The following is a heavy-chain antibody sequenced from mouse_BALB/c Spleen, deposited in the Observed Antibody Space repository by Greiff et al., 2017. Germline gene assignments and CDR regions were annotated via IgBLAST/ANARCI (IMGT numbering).Heavy chain of an antibody. J-gene: IGHJ1*01. CDR1: GYTFTSYW. Sequence: EVQLQESGTVLARPGASVKMSCKASGYTFTSYWMHWVKQRPEQGLEWIGWIDPENGNTIYDPKFQGKASITADTSSNTAYLQLSSLTSEDTAVYYCASLYWYFDVWGAGTTVTVSS. CDR2: IDPENGNT. CDR3: ASLYWYFDV. V-gene: IGHV14-1*02.